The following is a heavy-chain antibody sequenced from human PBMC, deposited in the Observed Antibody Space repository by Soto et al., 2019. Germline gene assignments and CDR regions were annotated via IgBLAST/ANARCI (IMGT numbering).Heavy chain of an antibody. J-gene: IGHJ4*02. Sequence: QVQLVESGGGVVQPGRSLRLSCAASGFTFSSYAMHWVRQAPGKGLEWVAVISYDGSNKYYADSVKGRFTISRDNSKNTLYLQMNSLTAEDTAVYYCARTYNRNYFDSWGQGTLVTVSS. D-gene: IGHD1-1*01. CDR2: ISYDGSNK. V-gene: IGHV3-30-3*01. CDR1: GFTFSSYA. CDR3: ARTYNRNYFDS.